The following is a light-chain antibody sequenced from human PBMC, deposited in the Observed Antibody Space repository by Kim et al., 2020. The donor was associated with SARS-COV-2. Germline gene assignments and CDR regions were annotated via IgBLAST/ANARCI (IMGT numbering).Light chain of an antibody. J-gene: IGLJ3*02. CDR2: DDT. CDR1: SSNVGTHFD. CDR3: QSYDSSVSAWV. Sequence: QSVLTQPPSVSGAPGQRVTISCTGRSSNVGTHFDVHWYQQLPGTAPKLLIYDDTSRPSGVPDRFSGSKSGTTASLAITGLQPGDEGDYYCQSYDSSVSAWVFGGGTKLTVL. V-gene: IGLV1-40*01.